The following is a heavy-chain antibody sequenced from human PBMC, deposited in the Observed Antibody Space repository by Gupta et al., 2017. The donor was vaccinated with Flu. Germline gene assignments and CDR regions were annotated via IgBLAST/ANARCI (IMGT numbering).Heavy chain of an antibody. CDR2: IWYDGSNK. Sequence: QVQLVESGGGVVQPGRSLRLSCAASGFTFSSYGMHWVRQAPGKGLEWVEVIWYDGSNKYYADSVKGRFTISRDNSKNTLYLQMNSLRAEDTAVYYCARDSDAYCGGDCYTQYGMDVWGQGTTVTVSS. D-gene: IGHD2-21*02. J-gene: IGHJ6*02. CDR1: GFTFSSYG. V-gene: IGHV3-33*01. CDR3: ARDSDAYCGGDCYTQYGMDV.